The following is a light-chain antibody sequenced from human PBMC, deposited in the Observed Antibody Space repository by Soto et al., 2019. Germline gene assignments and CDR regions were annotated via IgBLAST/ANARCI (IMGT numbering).Light chain of an antibody. J-gene: IGKJ1*01. CDR2: KAS. CDR3: QHYNTYPWT. V-gene: IGKV1-5*03. CDR1: QSVSRR. Sequence: DIRMNQSPSTLSASEEDRITIACRASQSVSRRLAWYQQKPGKAPNLLIHKASHLESGVPSRFSGSGSGTEFTLTISSLQPGDFATYYCQHYNTYPWTLGLGTK.